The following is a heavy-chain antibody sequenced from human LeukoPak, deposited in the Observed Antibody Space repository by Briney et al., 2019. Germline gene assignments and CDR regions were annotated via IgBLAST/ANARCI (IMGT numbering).Heavy chain of an antibody. CDR3: ASMVRGAY. CDR2: VSSSGRT. V-gene: IGHV4-61*02. CDR1: GDSISSGSFY. J-gene: IGHJ4*02. D-gene: IGHD3-10*01. Sequence: KASETLSLTCTVSGDSISSGSFYWSWIRQAAGKGLEWIGRVSSSGRTTYNPSLKSRVTISVDTSKNQFSLKLSSVTAADTAVYYCASMVRGAYWGQGTLVTVSS.